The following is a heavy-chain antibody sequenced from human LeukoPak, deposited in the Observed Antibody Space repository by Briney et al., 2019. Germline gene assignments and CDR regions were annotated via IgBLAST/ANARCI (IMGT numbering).Heavy chain of an antibody. CDR1: GFTFDDYA. CDR3: AKGNGYSYGYLDY. J-gene: IGHJ4*02. D-gene: IGHD5-18*01. Sequence: GGSLRLSCAASGFTFDDYAMHWVRQAPGKGLEWVSGISWNSGSIGYADSVKGRFTISRDNAKNSLYLQMNSLRAEDTALYYCAKGNGYSYGYLDYWGQGTLVTVSS. V-gene: IGHV3-9*01. CDR2: ISWNSGSI.